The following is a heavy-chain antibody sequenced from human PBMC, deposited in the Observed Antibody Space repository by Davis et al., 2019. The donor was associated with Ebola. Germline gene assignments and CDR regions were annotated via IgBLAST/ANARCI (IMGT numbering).Heavy chain of an antibody. CDR1: GYTFTSYD. CDR2: ISAYNGNT. CDR3: ARHKETYYYYGMDV. Sequence: ASVKVSCKASGYTFTSYDISWVRQAPGQGLEWMGWISAYNGNTNYAQKLQGRVTMTTDTSTSTAYMELSSLRSEDTAVYYCARHKETYYYYGMDVWGQGTTVTVSS. J-gene: IGHJ6*02. V-gene: IGHV1-18*01.